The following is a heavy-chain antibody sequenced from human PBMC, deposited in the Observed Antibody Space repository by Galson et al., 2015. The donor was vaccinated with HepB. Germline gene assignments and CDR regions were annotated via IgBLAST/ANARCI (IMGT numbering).Heavy chain of an antibody. V-gene: IGHV1-2*04. Sequence: SVKVSCKASGYIFTDYYMHWVRQAPGQGLEWMGWILLNNGGTNYAQKFQGWVTMTRDTSINTAYLEMSRLKSDDTAVYYCARGGEVAKKWFDAWGQGTLVTVSS. CDR3: ARGGEVAKKWFDA. J-gene: IGHJ5*02. D-gene: IGHD5-12*01. CDR2: ILLNNGGT. CDR1: GYIFTDYY.